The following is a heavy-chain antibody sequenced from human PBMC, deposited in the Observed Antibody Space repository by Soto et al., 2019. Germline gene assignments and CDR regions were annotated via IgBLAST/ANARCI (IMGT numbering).Heavy chain of an antibody. V-gene: IGHV3-30-3*01. Sequence: GGSLRLSCAASGFTFSSYAMHWVRQAPGKGLEWVAVISYDGSNKYYADSVKGRFTISRDNSKNTLYLQMNSLRAEDTAVYYCARGLHDYDILTGLPQNFDYSGQGTLVTVYS. J-gene: IGHJ4*02. D-gene: IGHD3-9*01. CDR3: ARGLHDYDILTGLPQNFDY. CDR1: GFTFSSYA. CDR2: ISYDGSNK.